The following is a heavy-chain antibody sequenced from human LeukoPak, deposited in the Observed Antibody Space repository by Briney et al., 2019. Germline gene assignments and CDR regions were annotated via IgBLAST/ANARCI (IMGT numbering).Heavy chain of an antibody. CDR3: ARGREHCSSTSCYSSWFDP. CDR2: ISSSGSTI. Sequence: PGGSLRLSCAASGFTFSDYYMSWIRQAPGKGLEWVSYISSSGSTIYYADSVKGRFTISRDNAKNSLYLQMNSLRAEDTAVYYCARGREHCSSTSCYSSWFDPWGQGTLVTVSS. J-gene: IGHJ5*02. D-gene: IGHD2-2*01. V-gene: IGHV3-11*04. CDR1: GFTFSDYY.